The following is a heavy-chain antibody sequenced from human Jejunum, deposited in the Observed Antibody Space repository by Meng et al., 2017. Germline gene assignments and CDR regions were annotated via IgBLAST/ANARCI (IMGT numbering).Heavy chain of an antibody. V-gene: IGHV3-7*01. Sequence: GSLRLSCAASGFTFSTYWMNWVRQAPGKGLEWVANINPDGSAKRNVDSVKGRFTVSRDNAKNSLYLEMNDLRVEDTAVYYCAGWGSRNYWGQGTLVTVSS. D-gene: IGHD7-27*01. J-gene: IGHJ4*02. CDR3: AGWGSRNY. CDR2: INPDGSAK. CDR1: GFTFSTYW.